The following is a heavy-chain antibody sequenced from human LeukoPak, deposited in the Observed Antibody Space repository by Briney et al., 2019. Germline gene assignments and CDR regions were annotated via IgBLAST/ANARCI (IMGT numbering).Heavy chain of an antibody. V-gene: IGHV4-59*08. CDR3: ARWGDGYNPLDY. CDR1: GGSISNYY. CDR2: IYYSGST. J-gene: IGHJ4*02. Sequence: PSETLSLTCTVSGGSISNYYWSWIRQPPGKGLEWIGYIYYSGSTNYSPSLNSRVTMSVDTSKNQFSLKLSSVTAADTAVYYCARWGDGYNPLDYWGQGTLVTVSS. D-gene: IGHD5-24*01.